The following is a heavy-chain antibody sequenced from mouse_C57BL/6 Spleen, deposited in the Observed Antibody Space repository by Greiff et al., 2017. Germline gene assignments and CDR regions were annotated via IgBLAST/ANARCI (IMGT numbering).Heavy chain of an antibody. CDR2: IWRGGST. J-gene: IGHJ3*01. D-gene: IGHD1-1*01. CDR1: GFSLTSYG. CDR3: AKKDYYGIGFAY. V-gene: IGHV2-5*01. Sequence: VMLVESGPGLVQPSQSLSITCTVSGFSLTSYGVHWVRQSPGKGLEWLGVIWRGGSTDYNAAFMSRLSITKDNSKSQVFFKMNSLQADDTAIYYCAKKDYYGIGFAYWGQGTLVTVSA.